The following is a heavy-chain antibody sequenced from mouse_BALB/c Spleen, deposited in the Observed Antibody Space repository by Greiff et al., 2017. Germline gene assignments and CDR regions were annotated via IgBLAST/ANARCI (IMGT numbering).Heavy chain of an antibody. CDR3: ARDWVYDYEGGFAY. CDR1: GFSLTSYG. Sequence: VKLVESGPGLVAPSQSLSITCTVSGFSLTSYGVHWVRQPPGKGLEWLGVIWAGGSTNYNSALMSRLSISKDNSKSQVFLKMNSLQTDDTAMYYCARDWVYDYEGGFAYWGQGTLVTVSA. CDR2: IWAGGST. V-gene: IGHV2-9*02. D-gene: IGHD2-4*01. J-gene: IGHJ3*01.